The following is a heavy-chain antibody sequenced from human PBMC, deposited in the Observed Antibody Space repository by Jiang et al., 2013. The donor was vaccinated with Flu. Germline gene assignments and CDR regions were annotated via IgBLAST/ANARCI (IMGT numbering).Heavy chain of an antibody. CDR3: ARGSSAWSYFDF. CDR1: GYSFTSYW. V-gene: IGHV5-51*01. CDR2: IYPGDSDT. D-gene: IGHD6-13*01. Sequence: SLKISCKGSGYSFTSYWIGWVRQMPGKGLEWMGIIYPGDSDTRYSPSFQGQVTVSADKSITTAYLQWNSLKPSDTAIYYCARGSSAWSYFDFWGQGTLVTVSS. J-gene: IGHJ4*02.